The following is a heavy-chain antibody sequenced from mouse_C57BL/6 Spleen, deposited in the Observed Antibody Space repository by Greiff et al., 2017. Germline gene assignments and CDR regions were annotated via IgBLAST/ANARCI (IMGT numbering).Heavy chain of an antibody. CDR3: TTRPRYYDYD. V-gene: IGHV14-4*01. CDR2: IDPENGDT. CDR1: GFNIKDDY. Sequence: EVQRVESGAELVRPGASVKLSCTASGFNIKDDYMHWVKQRPEQGLEWIGWIDPENGDTEYASKFQGKATITADTSSNTAYLQLSSLTSEDTAVYYCTTRPRYYDYDWGQGTLVTVSA. D-gene: IGHD2-4*01. J-gene: IGHJ3*01.